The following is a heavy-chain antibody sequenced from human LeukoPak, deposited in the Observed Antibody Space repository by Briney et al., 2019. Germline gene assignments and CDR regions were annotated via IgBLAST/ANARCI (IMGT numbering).Heavy chain of an antibody. J-gene: IGHJ5*02. V-gene: IGHV4-39*01. CDR1: GGSISSNCY. D-gene: IGHD2-2*01. CDR2: MYHSGGS. CDR3: ARQGRHCSSAICPVLNWFDP. Sequence: SSETLSLTCTVSGGSISSNCYWGWIRQPPGKGLEWIGSMYHSGGSYYNPSLKSRVTMSVDTSKNQFSLELSSVTAADTAVYYCARQGRHCSSAICPVLNWFDPWGQGTLVTVSS.